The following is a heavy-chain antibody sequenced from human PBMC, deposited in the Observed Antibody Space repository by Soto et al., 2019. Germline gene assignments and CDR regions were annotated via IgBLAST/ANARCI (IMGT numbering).Heavy chain of an antibody. V-gene: IGHV4-59*01. D-gene: IGHD3-22*01. Sequence: PSETLSLTCTVSGGSISSYYWSWLRQPPWKGLEWIGYIYYSGSTNYNPSLKSRVTISVDTSKNQFSLKLSSVTAADTAVYYCARGKGSSGYYWNFDYWGQGTLVTVS. CDR3: ARGKGSSGYYWNFDY. J-gene: IGHJ4*02. CDR1: GGSISSYY. CDR2: IYYSGST.